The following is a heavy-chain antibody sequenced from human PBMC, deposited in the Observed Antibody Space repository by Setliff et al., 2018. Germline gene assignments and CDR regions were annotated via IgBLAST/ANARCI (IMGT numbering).Heavy chain of an antibody. J-gene: IGHJ4*02. CDR1: GYTFTTYA. CDR3: ARGFPPGIAAAGFDY. CDR2: IIPIFGTA. D-gene: IGHD6-13*01. Sequence: SVKVSCKASGYTFTTYAMSWMRQAPGQGLEWMGGIIPIFGTANYAQKFQGRVTITADESTSTAYMELSSLRSEDTAVYYCARGFPPGIAAAGFDYWGQGTLVTVSS. V-gene: IGHV1-69*13.